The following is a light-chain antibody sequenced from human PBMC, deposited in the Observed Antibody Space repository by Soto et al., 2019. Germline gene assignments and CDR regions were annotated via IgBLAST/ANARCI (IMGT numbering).Light chain of an antibody. CDR2: GVS. Sequence: EIVLTQSPGTLSLSPGQRATLSCRASQRLSASDIAWYQQEPGQAPTFXXYGVSSRATGIPDRFSGIVSGTDFTLTISRLEPEDFAVYHCQQYGSSPLITFGQGTRLEIK. CDR1: QRLSASD. J-gene: IGKJ5*01. CDR3: QQYGSSPLIT. V-gene: IGKV3-20*01.